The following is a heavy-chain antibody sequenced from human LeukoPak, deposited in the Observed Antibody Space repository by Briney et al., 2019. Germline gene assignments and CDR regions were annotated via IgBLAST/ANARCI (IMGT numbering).Heavy chain of an antibody. Sequence: GGSLRLSCAASGFTFSSHWMHWVRQAPGKGLVWVSRINSDGSSISYADSVKGRFTISRDNAKNTLYLQMNSLRAEDTAVYYCARDSYDSSGYYCPFDYWGQGTLVTVSS. CDR2: INSDGSSI. CDR1: GFTFSSHW. V-gene: IGHV3-74*01. J-gene: IGHJ4*02. CDR3: ARDSYDSSGYYCPFDY. D-gene: IGHD3-22*01.